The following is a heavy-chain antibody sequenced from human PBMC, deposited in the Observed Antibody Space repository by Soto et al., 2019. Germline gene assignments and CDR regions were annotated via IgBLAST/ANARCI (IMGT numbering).Heavy chain of an antibody. V-gene: IGHV4-59*01. D-gene: IGHD6-13*01. CDR1: GGSISSYY. CDR2: IYYSGST. CDR3: ASGYSRYYFDY. Sequence: SETLSLTCTVSGGSISSYYWSWIRQPPGKGLEWIGYIYYSGSTNYNPSLKSRVTISVDTSKNQFSLKLSSVTAADTAVYYCASGYSRYYFDYWGQGTLVTVSS. J-gene: IGHJ4*02.